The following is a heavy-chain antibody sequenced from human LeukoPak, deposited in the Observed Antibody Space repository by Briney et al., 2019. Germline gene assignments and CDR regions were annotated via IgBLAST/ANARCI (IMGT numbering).Heavy chain of an antibody. Sequence: PGGSLRLSCAASGFTFSSYSMNWVRQAPGKGLEWVSSISSSSSYIYYADSVKGRFTISRDNAKNSLYLQMNSLRAEDTAVYYCARDESPVYYYDSSGYYSTGFKCWGQGTLVTVSS. CDR3: ARDESPVYYYDSSGYYSTGFKC. V-gene: IGHV3-21*01. D-gene: IGHD3-22*01. J-gene: IGHJ4*02. CDR2: ISSSSSYI. CDR1: GFTFSSYS.